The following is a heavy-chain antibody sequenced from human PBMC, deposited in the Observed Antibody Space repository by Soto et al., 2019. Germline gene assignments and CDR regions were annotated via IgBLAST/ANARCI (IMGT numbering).Heavy chain of an antibody. Sequence: GGSLRLSCAASGFTFSSYAMSWVRQAPGKGLEWVSAISGSGGSTYYADSVKGRFTISRDNSKNTLYLQMNSLRAEDTAVYYCANPAYYDSSGYWVGWGQGTLVTVYS. J-gene: IGHJ4*02. CDR2: ISGSGGST. CDR3: ANPAYYDSSGYWVG. CDR1: GFTFSSYA. D-gene: IGHD3-22*01. V-gene: IGHV3-23*01.